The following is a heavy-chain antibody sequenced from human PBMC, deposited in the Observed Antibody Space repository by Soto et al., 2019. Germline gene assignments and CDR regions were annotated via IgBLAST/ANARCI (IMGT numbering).Heavy chain of an antibody. CDR2: ISPLKGRT. V-gene: IGHV1-18*04. CDR3: AMDYGDRPEYFKH. CDR1: GYTFTSYG. D-gene: IGHD4-17*01. Sequence: QVQLVQSGPDLKRPGASMKVSCKASGYTFTSYGINWVRQAPGQGLEWMAWISPLKGRTQYSQKAQGRVTLSTDTYSNTAYMEMTTLIVDDTAVYYCAMDYGDRPEYFKHWGQGTLVTVS. J-gene: IGHJ1*01.